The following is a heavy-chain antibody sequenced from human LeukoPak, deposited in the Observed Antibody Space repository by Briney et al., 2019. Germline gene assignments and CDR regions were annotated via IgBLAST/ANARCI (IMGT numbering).Heavy chain of an antibody. Sequence: SETLSLTCTVSGPSISSYYWSWIRQPAGKGLEWIGGIYTSGSTNYNPSLKSRVTISVDKSKNQLSLKLSSVTAADTAVYYCARGPVDTTYLGFDYWGQGTLVTVSS. J-gene: IGHJ4*02. CDR3: ARGPVDTTYLGFDY. V-gene: IGHV4-4*07. CDR2: IYTSGST. D-gene: IGHD5-18*01. CDR1: GPSISSYY.